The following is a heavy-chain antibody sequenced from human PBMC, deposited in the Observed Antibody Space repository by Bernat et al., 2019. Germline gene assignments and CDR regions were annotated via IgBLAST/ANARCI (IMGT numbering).Heavy chain of an antibody. V-gene: IGHV1-18*01. CDR1: GYTFTSYG. Sequence: QVQLVQSGAEVKKPGASVKVSCKASGYTFTSYGISWVRQAPGQGLEWMGWISAYNGNTNYAQKLQGRVTMTTDTSTSTAYMELRSLRSDYTAVYYCARDCSGGSCYPDQYYFDYWGQGTLVTVSS. J-gene: IGHJ4*02. CDR3: ARDCSGGSCYPDQYYFDY. D-gene: IGHD2-15*01. CDR2: ISAYNGNT.